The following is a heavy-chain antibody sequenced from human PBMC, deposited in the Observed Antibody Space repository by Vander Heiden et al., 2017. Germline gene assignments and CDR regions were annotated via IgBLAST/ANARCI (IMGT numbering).Heavy chain of an antibody. CDR3: ARQWYCSTTTCYFDSTVAAYWYFDL. J-gene: IGHJ2*01. V-gene: IGHV4-39*01. D-gene: IGHD2-2*01. CDR2: LYYSVST. Sequence: QLQLQESGPGLVKPSETLSLTCTVSGGSISRSYYYLGGIRPPPGKGLEWIGSLYYSVSTYYSPSLKSPVTMSVDTSKNQFSLKLSSVTAADTAVYYCARQWYCSTTTCYFDSTVAAYWYFDLWGRGTLVTVSS. CDR1: GGSISRSYYY.